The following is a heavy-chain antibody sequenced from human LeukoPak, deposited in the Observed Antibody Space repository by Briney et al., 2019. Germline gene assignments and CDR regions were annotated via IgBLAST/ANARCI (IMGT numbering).Heavy chain of an antibody. J-gene: IGHJ4*02. V-gene: IGHV3-15*07. CDR2: IKSNPDGGAA. Sequence: GGSLRLSCAASSFTFSNAWMNWVRQAPGKGLEWVGRIKSNPDGGAADYAAPVKGRFTISRDDSKNTLYLQMNSLKTEDTAVYYCTTGGGENYVFNWWGQGTLVTVSS. CDR3: TTGGGENYVFNW. CDR1: SFTFSNAW. D-gene: IGHD1-1*01.